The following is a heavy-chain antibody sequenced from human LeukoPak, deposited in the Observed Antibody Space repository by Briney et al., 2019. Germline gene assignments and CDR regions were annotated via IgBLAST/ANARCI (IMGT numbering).Heavy chain of an antibody. Sequence: PSQTLSLTCTVSGDSISSGSYYWSWIRQPAGKGLEWIGRIYGSGSTNYNPSLKSRVTISVGTSKNEFSLKLRSVTAADTAVYYCARVTGYRIEDYFDYWGQGTLVTVSS. J-gene: IGHJ4*02. CDR2: IYGSGST. CDR1: GDSISSGSYY. V-gene: IGHV4-61*02. CDR3: ARVTGYRIEDYFDY. D-gene: IGHD6-13*01.